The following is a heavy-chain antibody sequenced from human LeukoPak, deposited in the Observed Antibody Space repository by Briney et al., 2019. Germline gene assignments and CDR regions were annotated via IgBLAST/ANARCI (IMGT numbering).Heavy chain of an antibody. CDR2: IYYSGST. CDR3: ARDEDYYDMDV. J-gene: IGHJ6*03. CDR1: GGSISSYY. V-gene: IGHV4-59*12. Sequence: SETLSLTCTVSGGSISSYYWGWIRQPPGKGLEWIGYIYYSGSTNYNPSLKSRVTISVDTSKNQFPLKLNSVTAADTAVYYCARDEDYYDMDVWGKGTTVTVSS.